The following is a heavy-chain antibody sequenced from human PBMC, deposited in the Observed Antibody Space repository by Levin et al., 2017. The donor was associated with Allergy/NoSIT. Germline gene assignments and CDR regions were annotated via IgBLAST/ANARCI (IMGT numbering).Heavy chain of an antibody. Sequence: QPGGSLRLSCAASGFTFSNFAMHWVRQVPGKGLEWVAVISYEGTNASYADSVKGRFIISRVNSNNAIYLQLNSLRAEDTAVYYCARDPYYGSGFRGMDVWGQGTTVTVSS. CDR3: ARDPYYGSGFRGMDV. D-gene: IGHD3-10*01. V-gene: IGHV3-30-3*01. CDR1: GFTFSNFA. J-gene: IGHJ6*02. CDR2: ISYEGTNA.